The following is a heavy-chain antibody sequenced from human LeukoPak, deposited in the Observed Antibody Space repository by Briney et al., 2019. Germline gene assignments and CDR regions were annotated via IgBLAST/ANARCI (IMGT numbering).Heavy chain of an antibody. J-gene: IGHJ4*02. CDR2: INSDGSST. Sequence: GGSLRLSCAASGFSFSTTWMHWVRQAPGKGLVWVSRINSDGSSTSYADSVKGRFTISRDNAKNTLYLQMNSLRAEDTAVYYCARGGGSYWVDYWGQGTLVTVSS. CDR3: ARGGGSYWVDY. CDR1: GFSFSTTW. D-gene: IGHD1-26*01. V-gene: IGHV3-74*01.